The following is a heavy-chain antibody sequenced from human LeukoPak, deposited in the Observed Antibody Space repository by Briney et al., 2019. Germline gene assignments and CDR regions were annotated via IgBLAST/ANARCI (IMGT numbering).Heavy chain of an antibody. D-gene: IGHD1-26*01. Sequence: GGSLRLSCAASGFTFSVYWMSWVRQAPGKGLEWVANIKQDGSEKYYVDSVEGRFTISRDNAKNSLYLQMNSLRAEDTAVYYCAKDDSGSYYPYYYYMDVWGKGTTVTISS. CDR2: IKQDGSEK. J-gene: IGHJ6*03. CDR1: GFTFSVYW. V-gene: IGHV3-7*03. CDR3: AKDDSGSYYPYYYYMDV.